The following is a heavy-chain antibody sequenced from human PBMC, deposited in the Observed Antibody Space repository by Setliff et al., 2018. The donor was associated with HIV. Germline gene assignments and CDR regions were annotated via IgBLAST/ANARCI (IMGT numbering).Heavy chain of an antibody. D-gene: IGHD3-22*01. CDR2: LDYSGTT. CDR1: GGSMSGSSYY. J-gene: IGHJ5*02. Sequence: SETLSLTCTVSGGSMSGSSYYWGWIRQPPGKGLEWIGSLDYSGTTYYNPSLKSRVTISVDTSKNQFSLRLNSVTAADTAVYYCARVPKSGSSRWFDPWGQGTLVTVSS. V-gene: IGHV4-39*01. CDR3: ARVPKSGSSRWFDP.